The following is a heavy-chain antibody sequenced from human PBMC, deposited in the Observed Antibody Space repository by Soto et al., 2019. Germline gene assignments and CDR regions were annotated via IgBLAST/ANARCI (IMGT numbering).Heavy chain of an antibody. CDR2: MNPSCRST. D-gene: IGHD3-3*01. V-gene: IGHV1-46*01. CDR3: ARVGFVARGRNSYYDFWSGYYAYYFDY. CDR1: GYTFPNYY. Sequence: ASEKVSCQPSGYTFPNYYMHLVRQAAGHGLGWMGIMNPSCRSTRYAQKYQGRVSMARDTTTSTVYMELRILRSEDTAVYYCARVGFVARGRNSYYDFWSGYYAYYFDYWGQGTLVTVSS. J-gene: IGHJ4*02.